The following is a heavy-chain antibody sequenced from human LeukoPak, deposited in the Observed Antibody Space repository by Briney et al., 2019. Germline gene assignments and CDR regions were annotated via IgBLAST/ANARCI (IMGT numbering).Heavy chain of an antibody. CDR2: VSADGTER. CDR3: AKGSSAYGHPTSPLFDF. V-gene: IGHV3-30*18. CDR1: QFDLSYYG. D-gene: IGHD3-22*01. J-gene: IGHJ4*02. Sequence: GGSLRLSCIGSQFDLSYYGMHWVRQAPGRGLEWVAVVSADGTERLYADSVKGRFTISRDNAKNTLFLQMGSLRTEDTAVYYCAKGSSAYGHPTSPLFDFWGQGTLVTVSS.